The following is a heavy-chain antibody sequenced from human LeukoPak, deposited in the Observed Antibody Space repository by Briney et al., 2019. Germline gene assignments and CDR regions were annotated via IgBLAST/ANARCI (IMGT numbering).Heavy chain of an antibody. CDR3: VREPRDCSSSICFTRTPPYYYYYMDV. D-gene: IGHD2-2*02. CDR1: GASITGNYY. V-gene: IGHV4-4*07. Sequence: SETLALTCTVSGASITGNYYWSWIRQPAGNGLEWIGRANTRGSTNYNPSLKSRLTMSADASGNRISLKLASVTAADTAVYYCVREPRDCSSSICFTRTPPYYYYYMDVWGKGTTVTVSS. J-gene: IGHJ6*03. CDR2: ANTRGST.